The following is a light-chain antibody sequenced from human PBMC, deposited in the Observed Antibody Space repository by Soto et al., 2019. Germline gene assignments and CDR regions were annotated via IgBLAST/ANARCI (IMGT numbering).Light chain of an antibody. Sequence: SYELTQPPSVSVSPGQTANITCSGDRLGDKYASWYQQKPGQSPVLVIYQDTKRPSGIPERFSGSNSGNTATLTISGTQAMDEADYYCQAWDSSTSVFGGGTNLTVL. CDR2: QDT. CDR3: QAWDSSTSV. V-gene: IGLV3-1*01. CDR1: RLGDKY. J-gene: IGLJ3*02.